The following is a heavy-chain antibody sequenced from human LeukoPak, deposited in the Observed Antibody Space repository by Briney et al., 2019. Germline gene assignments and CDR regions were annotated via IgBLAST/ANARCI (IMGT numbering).Heavy chain of an antibody. CDR1: GITLSNYG. D-gene: IGHD3-22*01. Sequence: GGSLRLSCAASGITLSNYGMTWVRQAPGKGLEWVTGISDTGGRTNYADSVKGRFTISRDNPKNTLYLQMNSLRAEDTAVYFCAKRGVVIRVILVGFHKEAYYFDSWGQGALVTVS. CDR3: AKRGVVIRVILVGFHKEAYYFDS. J-gene: IGHJ4*02. CDR2: ISDTGGRT. V-gene: IGHV3-23*01.